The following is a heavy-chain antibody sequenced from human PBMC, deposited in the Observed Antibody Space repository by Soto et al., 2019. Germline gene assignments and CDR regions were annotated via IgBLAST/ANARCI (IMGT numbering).Heavy chain of an antibody. CDR2: INHSGNT. CDR1: GGSFSGYY. CDR3: ARGRSSSSVGYYYYGMDV. D-gene: IGHD6-6*01. V-gene: IGHV4-34*01. J-gene: IGHJ6*02. Sequence: SETLSLTYAVYGGSFSGYYWSWIRQPPGKGLEWIGEINHSGNTNYNPSLKSRVTISVDTSKNQFSLKLSSVTAADTAVYYCARGRSSSSVGYYYYGMDVWGQGTTVTVSS.